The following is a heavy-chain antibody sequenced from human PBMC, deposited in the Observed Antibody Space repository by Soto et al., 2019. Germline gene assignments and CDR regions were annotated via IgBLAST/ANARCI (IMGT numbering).Heavy chain of an antibody. CDR3: ARDRASGWFDP. D-gene: IGHD3-10*01. V-gene: IGHV4-39*02. CDR1: GGSISSNYYY. J-gene: IGHJ5*02. Sequence: SETLSLTCTVSGGSISSNYYYWGWIRQPPGKGLEWIGSIYYSGSTYYNPSLKSRVTISVDTSKNQFSLKLSSVTAADTAVYYCARDRASGWFDPWGQGTLVTVSS. CDR2: IYYSGST.